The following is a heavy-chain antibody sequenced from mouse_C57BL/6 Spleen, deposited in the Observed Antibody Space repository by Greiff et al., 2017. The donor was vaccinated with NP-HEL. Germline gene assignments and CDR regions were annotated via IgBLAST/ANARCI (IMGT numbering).Heavy chain of an antibody. D-gene: IGHD3-2*02. V-gene: IGHV1-74*01. CDR2: IPPSDSDT. CDR1: GYTFTSYW. J-gene: IGHJ4*01. Sequence: QVQLQQPGAELVKPGASVKVSCKASGYTFTSYWMHWVKQRPGQGLEWIGRIPPSDSDTNYNQQFKGKATLTVDKSSSTADMQLSSLTSEDSAVYYCAIGSSGYAMDYWGQGTSVTVSS. CDR3: AIGSSGYAMDY.